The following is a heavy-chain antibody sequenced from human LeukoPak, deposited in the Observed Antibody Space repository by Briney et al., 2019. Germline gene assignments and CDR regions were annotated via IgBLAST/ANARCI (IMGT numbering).Heavy chain of an antibody. CDR2: ISTSSSYI. Sequence: GGSLRLSCAASGFTFNSYTMNWVRQAPGKGLGWVSSISTSSSYIYYADSVKGRFTISRDNAKNSLYLQMNSLRAEDTAVYYCARDVYDFWSGTYMDVWGKGTTVTVSS. V-gene: IGHV3-21*01. J-gene: IGHJ6*03. D-gene: IGHD3-3*01. CDR3: ARDVYDFWSGTYMDV. CDR1: GFTFNSYT.